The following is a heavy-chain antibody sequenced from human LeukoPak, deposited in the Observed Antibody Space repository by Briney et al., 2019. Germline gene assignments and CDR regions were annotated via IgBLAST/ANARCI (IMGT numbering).Heavy chain of an antibody. CDR1: RFTFSRYA. V-gene: IGHV3-23*01. CDR3: AKEMWVGATVY. J-gene: IGHJ4*02. D-gene: IGHD1-26*01. Sequence: SGVSLTLFCASSRFTFSRYAMSWVRHATGKGLEWVSAISGSGARTYSAASEKRRFTSTRDNSKNPLYLQMNSLRAEDTAVYYCAKEMWVGATVYWGQGTLVTVSS. CDR2: ISGSGART.